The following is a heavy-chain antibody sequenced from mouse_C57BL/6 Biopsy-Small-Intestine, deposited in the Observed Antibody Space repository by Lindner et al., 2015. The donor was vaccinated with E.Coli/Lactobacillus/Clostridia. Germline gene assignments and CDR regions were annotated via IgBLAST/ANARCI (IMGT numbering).Heavy chain of an antibody. CDR3: ATIARAAAGSTGWFDP. CDR1: GYNFTTFD. D-gene: IGHD2-1*01. J-gene: IGHJ4*01. Sequence: SVKVSCKASGYNFTTFDITWVRRATGQGLEWMGWMNPNSGNTGYAQKFQGRVTITRDASASTAYMELSSLTSEDTAVYYCATIARAAAGSTGWFDPWGQGTLVTVSS. CDR2: MNPNSGNT. V-gene: IGHV1-84*02.